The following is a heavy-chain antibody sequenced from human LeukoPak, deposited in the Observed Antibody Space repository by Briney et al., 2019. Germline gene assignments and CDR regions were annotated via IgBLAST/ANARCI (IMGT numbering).Heavy chain of an antibody. CDR1: SGSISSYY. D-gene: IGHD6-13*01. Sequence: PSETLSLTCTVSSGSISSYYWSWIRQPPGKGLEWIGYIYYSGSTNYNPSLKSRVTISVDTSKNQFSLKLTSVTAADTAVYYCARVYYSSSYDYWYFDLWGRGTLVTVSS. CDR2: IYYSGST. V-gene: IGHV4-59*01. J-gene: IGHJ2*01. CDR3: ARVYYSSSYDYWYFDL.